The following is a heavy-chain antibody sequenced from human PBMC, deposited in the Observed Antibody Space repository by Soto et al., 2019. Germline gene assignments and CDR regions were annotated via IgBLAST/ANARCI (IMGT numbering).Heavy chain of an antibody. J-gene: IGHJ4*02. CDR1: GFTFSSYA. CDR3: AKVLQQLGRFQYPTPDY. CDR2: ISGSGGST. V-gene: IGHV3-23*01. Sequence: GGSLRLSCAASGFTFSSYAMSWVRQAPGKGLEWVSAISGSGGSTYYADSVKGRFTISRDNSKNTLYLQMNSLRAEDTAVYYYAKVLQQLGRFQYPTPDYWGQGTLVTVSS. D-gene: IGHD6-13*01.